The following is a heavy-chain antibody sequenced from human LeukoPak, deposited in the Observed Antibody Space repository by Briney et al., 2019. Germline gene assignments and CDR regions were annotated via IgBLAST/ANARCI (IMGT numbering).Heavy chain of an antibody. J-gene: IGHJ4*02. CDR2: IYPGDSDS. CDR3: ASGGYSGYAYDH. D-gene: IGHD5-12*01. Sequence: GESLKISCKGSGYDFTNYWIGWVRQMPGKGLEWMGIIYPGDSDSRYSPSFQGRVTISADKSISTAYLQWSSLKASDTAIYFCASGGYSGYAYDHWGQGTLVTVSS. CDR1: GYDFTNYW. V-gene: IGHV5-51*01.